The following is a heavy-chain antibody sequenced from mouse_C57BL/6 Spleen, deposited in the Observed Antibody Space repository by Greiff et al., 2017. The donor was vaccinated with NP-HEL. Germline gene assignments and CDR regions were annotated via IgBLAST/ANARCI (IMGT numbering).Heavy chain of an antibody. Sequence: VQLQQPGAELVKPGASVKLSCKASGYTFTSYWMQWVKQRPGQGLEWIGEIDPSDSYTNYNHKFKGKATLTVDTSSSTAYMQLSSLTSEDSAVYYCARSGKDFDYWGQGTTLTVSS. V-gene: IGHV1-50*01. D-gene: IGHD3-1*01. CDR2: IDPSDSYT. J-gene: IGHJ2*01. CDR3: ARSGKDFDY. CDR1: GYTFTSYW.